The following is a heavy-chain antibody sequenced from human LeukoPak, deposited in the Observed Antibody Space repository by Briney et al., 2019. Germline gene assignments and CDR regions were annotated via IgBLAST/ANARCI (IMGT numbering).Heavy chain of an antibody. CDR3: FASFDC. CDR1: GFAFNRYG. CDR2: ISDSDGGT. Sequence: GGSLRLSCVASGFAFNRYGMTWVRQAPGKGLEWVSAISDSDGGTYYADSVKGRFTISRDNSKNTLYLQMNSLRAEDTAVYYCFASFDCWGQGTLVTVSS. V-gene: IGHV3-23*01. J-gene: IGHJ4*02.